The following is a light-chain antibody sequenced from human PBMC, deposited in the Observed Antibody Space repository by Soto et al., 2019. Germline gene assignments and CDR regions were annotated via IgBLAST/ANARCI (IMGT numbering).Light chain of an antibody. J-gene: IGKJ1*01. CDR1: QNINSF. CDR2: SAS. CDR3: QQSYSTPT. Sequence: DIQMTQSPSSLSASVGDRVIITCRASQNINSFLNWYQQKPGMAPKLLIRSASTLHSGVPSRFNGGGSGTDFTLTISSLQFEDFATYYCQQSYSTPTFGQGTKVEI. V-gene: IGKV1-39*01.